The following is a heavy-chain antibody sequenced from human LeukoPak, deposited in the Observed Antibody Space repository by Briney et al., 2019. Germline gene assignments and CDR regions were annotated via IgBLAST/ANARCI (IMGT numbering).Heavy chain of an antibody. CDR1: GYSISSGYY. CDR2: IYHSGST. V-gene: IGHV4-38-2*02. D-gene: IGHD4-17*01. J-gene: IGHJ2*01. CDR3: ATDHDYVDGLMNWYFDL. Sequence: PSETLSLTCTVSGYSISSGYYWGWIRQPPGKGLEWIGSIYHSGSTYYNPSLKSRVTISVDTSKNQFSLKLSSVTAADTAVYYCATDHDYVDGLMNWYFDLWGRGTLVTVSS.